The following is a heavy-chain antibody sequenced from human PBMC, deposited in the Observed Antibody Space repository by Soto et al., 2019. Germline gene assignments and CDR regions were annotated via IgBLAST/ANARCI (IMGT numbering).Heavy chain of an antibody. V-gene: IGHV3-30-3*01. CDR2: ISFDGNIK. D-gene: IGHD2-8*01. CDR1: GFTFSDYA. Sequence: QVQLVESGGGVVQPGRSLRLSCAASGFTFSDYAMHWVRHVPGQGLEWVAVISFDGNIKYDADSVKGRFTISRDNSKNTLFRHMNSHKGEDTAVYSCARAPRRYCTSLCCLGLYGLDVWGQGTTVTVS. CDR3: ARAPRRYCTSLCCLGLYGLDV. J-gene: IGHJ6*02.